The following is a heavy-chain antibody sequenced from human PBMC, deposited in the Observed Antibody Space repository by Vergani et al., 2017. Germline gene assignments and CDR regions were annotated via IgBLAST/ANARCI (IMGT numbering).Heavy chain of an antibody. J-gene: IGHJ5*02. CDR1: GFTFSSYA. D-gene: IGHD2-2*01. CDR3: AKDRLHVVVPAAGGWFDP. Sequence: EVQLVESGGGLVQPGGSLRLSCAASGFTFSSYAMSWVRQAPGKGLEWVSAISGSGGSTYYADSVKGRFTISRDNSKNTLYLQMNSLRAEDTAVYYCAKDRLHVVVPAAGGWFDPWGQGTLVTVSS. CDR2: ISGSGGST. V-gene: IGHV3-23*04.